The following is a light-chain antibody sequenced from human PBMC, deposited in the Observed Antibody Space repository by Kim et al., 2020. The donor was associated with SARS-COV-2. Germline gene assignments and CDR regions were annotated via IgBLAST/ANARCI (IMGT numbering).Light chain of an antibody. V-gene: IGKV2-28*01. CDR1: QSLLHSNGYKY. CDR3: MQALQTPLT. J-gene: IGKJ4*01. Sequence: EPASISCRSSQSLLHSNGYKYLDWYLQKPGQSPQLLIYLGSNRASGVPDRFSGSGSGTDFTLKISRVEAEDVGVYYCMQALQTPLTFGGGTKLEI. CDR2: LGS.